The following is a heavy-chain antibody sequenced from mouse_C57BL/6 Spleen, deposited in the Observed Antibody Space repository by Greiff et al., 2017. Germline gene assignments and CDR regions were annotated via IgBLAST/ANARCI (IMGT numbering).Heavy chain of an antibody. D-gene: IGHD2-3*01. CDR3: ASLDGYYGAMDY. V-gene: IGHV3-6*01. J-gene: IGHJ4*01. CDR2: ISYDGSN. CDR1: GYSITSGYY. Sequence: EVQLVESGPGLVKPSQSLSLTCSVTGYSITSGYYWNWIRQFPGNKLEWMGYISYDGSNNYNPSLKNRISITRDPSKNQFFLKLNSVTTEDTATYYCASLDGYYGAMDYWGQGTSVTVSS.